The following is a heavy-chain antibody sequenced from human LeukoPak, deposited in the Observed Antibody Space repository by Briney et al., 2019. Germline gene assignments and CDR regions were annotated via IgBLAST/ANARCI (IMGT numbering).Heavy chain of an antibody. Sequence: GSLRLSCAASGFTFSSYSMNWVRQPPGKGLEWIGEINHSGNTNYNPSLKSRVTISVDTSKNQFSLKLSSVTAADTAVYYCARGRRGSWLTHFDYWGQGTLVTVSS. J-gene: IGHJ4*02. V-gene: IGHV4-34*01. CDR1: GFTFSSYS. CDR2: INHSGNT. CDR3: ARGRRGSWLTHFDY. D-gene: IGHD3-22*01.